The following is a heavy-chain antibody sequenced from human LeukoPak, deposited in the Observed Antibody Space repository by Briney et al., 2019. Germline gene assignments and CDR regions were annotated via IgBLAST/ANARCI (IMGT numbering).Heavy chain of an antibody. CDR1: GGSISSYY. Sequence: PSETLSLTCTVSGGSISSYYWSWIRQPPGKGLEWIGYIYYSGSTNYNPSLKSRVTISVDTSKNQFSLKLSSVTAADTAVYYCARTPTDSSGWYSFFDPWGQGTLVTVPS. V-gene: IGHV4-59*01. D-gene: IGHD6-19*01. J-gene: IGHJ5*02. CDR2: IYYSGST. CDR3: ARTPTDSSGWYSFFDP.